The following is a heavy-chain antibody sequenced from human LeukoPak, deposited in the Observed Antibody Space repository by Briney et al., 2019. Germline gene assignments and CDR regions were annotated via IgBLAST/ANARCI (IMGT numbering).Heavy chain of an antibody. D-gene: IGHD5-18*01. CDR3: APRGDIEHSYGYGKWFDP. Sequence: SETLSLTCAVYGGSFSGYYWSWIRQPPGKGLEWIGEINHRGSTNYNASLKSRVTISVDTSKNQFSLRLSSVTAADTAVYYCAPRGDIEHSYGYGKWFDPWGQGTRVTVSS. CDR2: INHRGST. V-gene: IGHV4-34*01. J-gene: IGHJ5*02. CDR1: GGSFSGYY.